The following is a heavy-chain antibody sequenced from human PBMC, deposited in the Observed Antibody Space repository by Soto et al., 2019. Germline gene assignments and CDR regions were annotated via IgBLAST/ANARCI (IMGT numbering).Heavy chain of an antibody. V-gene: IGHV1-69*13. Sequence: ASVKVSCKASGGTFSSYAISWVRQAPGQGLEWMGGIIPIFGTANYAQKFQGRVTITADESTSTAYMELSSLRSEDTAVYYCARDSLPYCGGDCYPTPRAFDYWGQGTLVTVSS. CDR1: GGTFSSYA. J-gene: IGHJ4*02. CDR3: ARDSLPYCGGDCYPTPRAFDY. D-gene: IGHD2-21*02. CDR2: IIPIFGTA.